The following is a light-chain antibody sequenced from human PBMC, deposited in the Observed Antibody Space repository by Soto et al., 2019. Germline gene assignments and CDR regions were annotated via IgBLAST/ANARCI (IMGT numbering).Light chain of an antibody. J-gene: IGKJ1*01. V-gene: IGKV1-5*03. CDR3: QQYDTYWT. CDR1: QSVSNW. Sequence: DIQMAQSPSSLSASLGDRVIITCRASQSVSNWLAWYQQKPGKAPNLLIDKASSLKSGVPSRFSGSGSGTEFTLTISNLQPDDFATYYCQQYDTYWTFGQGTKVDI. CDR2: KAS.